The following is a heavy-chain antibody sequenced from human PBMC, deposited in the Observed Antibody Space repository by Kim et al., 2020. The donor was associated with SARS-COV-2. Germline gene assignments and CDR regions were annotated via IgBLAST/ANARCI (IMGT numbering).Heavy chain of an antibody. CDR3: ARDPNLGVDFDV. J-gene: IGHJ3*01. Sequence: SETLSLTCTVSGGSINSGNYYWSWVRQHPGKGLEWIGYIFDSQNIYYSPSLKGRASISMDTSNNEFSLKLTSVTAADTAVYYCARDPNLGVDFDVWGLGTMVTVSS. CDR2: IFDSQNI. V-gene: IGHV4-31*03. CDR1: GGSINSGNYY. D-gene: IGHD7-27*01.